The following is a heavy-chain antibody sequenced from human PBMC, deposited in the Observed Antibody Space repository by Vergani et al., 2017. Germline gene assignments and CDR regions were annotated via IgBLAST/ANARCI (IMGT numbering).Heavy chain of an antibody. CDR1: GFTFSNAW. V-gene: IGHV3-15*01. Sequence: EVQVLESGGGLVKPGGSLRLSCAASGFTFSNAWMSWVRQAPGKGLEWVGRIKGKTDGGTRDFAAPVKGRFSISRDDSKTTVYLQMNSLRTEDTAVYFCTAGTGRSDFDYWGQGTLVTVSS. CDR2: IKGKTDGGTR. CDR3: TAGTGRSDFDY. J-gene: IGHJ4*02. D-gene: IGHD2-15*01.